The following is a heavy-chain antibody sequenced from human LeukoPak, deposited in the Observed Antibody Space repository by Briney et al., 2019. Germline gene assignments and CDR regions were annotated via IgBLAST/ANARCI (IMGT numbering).Heavy chain of an antibody. CDR1: GCTFSSYA. CDR2: ISGSGGST. J-gene: IGHJ4*02. D-gene: IGHD2-21*01. Sequence: PGGSLRLSCAASGCTFSSYAMSWVRQAPGKGLEWVSAISGSGGSTYYADSVKGRFTISRDNSKNTLYLQMNSLRAEDTAVYYCAKGPYCGGDCYSGEDYWGQGTLVTVSS. CDR3: AKGPYCGGDCYSGEDY. V-gene: IGHV3-23*01.